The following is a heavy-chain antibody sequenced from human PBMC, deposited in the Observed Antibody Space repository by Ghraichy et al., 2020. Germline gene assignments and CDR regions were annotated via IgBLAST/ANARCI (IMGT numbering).Heavy chain of an antibody. V-gene: IGHV4-34*01. CDR3: AREGLGAMVQGVIMGFDY. CDR1: GGSFSGYY. Sequence: SETLSLTCAVYGGSFSGYYWSWIRQPPGKGLEWIGEINHSGSTNYNPSLKSRVTISVDTSKNQFSLKLSSVTAADTAVYYCAREGLGAMVQGVIMGFDYWGQGTLVTVSS. J-gene: IGHJ4*02. D-gene: IGHD3-10*01. CDR2: INHSGST.